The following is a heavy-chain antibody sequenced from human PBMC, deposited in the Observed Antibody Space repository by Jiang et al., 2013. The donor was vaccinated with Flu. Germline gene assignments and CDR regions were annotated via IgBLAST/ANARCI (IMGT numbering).Heavy chain of an antibody. V-gene: IGHV3-23*01. CDR1: GLIFSRYA. CDR3: AKMDTAMVYQYGVDL. CDR2: ISGSGDDT. Sequence: VQLLESGGGLVQPGGSLRLSCEVSGLIFSRYAMSWVRQAPGKGLEWVSGISGSGDDTYYADSVKGRFTISRDTSKNMLYLQMNGLRVEDTAVFYCAKMDTAMVYQYGVDLWGQGTTVIVSS. D-gene: IGHD5-18*01. J-gene: IGHJ6*02.